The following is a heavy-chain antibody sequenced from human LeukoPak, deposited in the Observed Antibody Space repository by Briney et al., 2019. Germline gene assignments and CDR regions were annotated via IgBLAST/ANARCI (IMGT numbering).Heavy chain of an antibody. J-gene: IGHJ6*03. CDR2: IRSKTYGGAT. CDR1: GFTFSSYA. CDR3: TRDRHYDFWTGPQFYYMDV. Sequence: PGGSLRLSCAASGFTFSSYAMHWVRQAPGKGLEWVGFIRSKTYGGATEYAASVRGRFTISRDDSKSTAYLQMNSLKTDDTAVYYCTRDRHYDFWTGPQFYYMDVWGKGTTVAVSS. D-gene: IGHD3-3*01. V-gene: IGHV3-49*04.